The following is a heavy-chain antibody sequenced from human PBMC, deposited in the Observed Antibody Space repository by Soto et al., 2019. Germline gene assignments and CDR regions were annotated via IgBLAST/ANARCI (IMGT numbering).Heavy chain of an antibody. CDR2: FNPSSGGST. Sequence: ASLKVACKTAGYTFTSYYIRCGRHTNGQGLEWIGIFNPSSGGSTTYAQMFQGRVTMTTDTSTSTAYMELRSLRSDDTAVYYCARNYDSSGIGRPLSIWGQGTLVTVSS. D-gene: IGHD3-22*01. CDR1: GYTFTSYY. V-gene: IGHV1-46*01. J-gene: IGHJ4*02. CDR3: ARNYDSSGIGRPLSI.